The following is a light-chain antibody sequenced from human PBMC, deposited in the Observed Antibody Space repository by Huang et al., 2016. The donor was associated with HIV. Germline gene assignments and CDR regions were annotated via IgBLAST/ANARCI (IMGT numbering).Light chain of an antibody. Sequence: DIQMTQSPSFVSASVGDRVTITCRASQGISSWLAWYQLKPGKVPKLLIYAASTLESGVPSRFSGSGSGTDFTLTISSLQPEDFASYHCQQSYSFPFTFGPGTKVDLK. CDR3: QQSYSFPFT. V-gene: IGKV1-12*01. J-gene: IGKJ3*01. CDR1: QGISSW. CDR2: AAS.